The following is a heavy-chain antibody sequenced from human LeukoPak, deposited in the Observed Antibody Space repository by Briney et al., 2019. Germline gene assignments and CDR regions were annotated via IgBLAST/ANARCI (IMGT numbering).Heavy chain of an antibody. CDR3: ARDRVDTAMAYYYYYGMDV. D-gene: IGHD5-18*01. Sequence: TLSLTCTVSGGSISSGGYYWSWIREHPGKGLVWIGYIYYSGSTYYNPSLKSRVTISVDTSKNQFSLKLSSVTAADTAVYYCARDRVDTAMAYYYYYGMDVWGQGTTVTVSS. CDR1: GGSISSGGYY. V-gene: IGHV4-31*03. CDR2: IYYSGST. J-gene: IGHJ6*02.